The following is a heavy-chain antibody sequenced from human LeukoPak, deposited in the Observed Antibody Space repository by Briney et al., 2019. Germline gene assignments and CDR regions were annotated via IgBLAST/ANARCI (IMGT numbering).Heavy chain of an antibody. J-gene: IGHJ3*01. D-gene: IGHD3-10*01. V-gene: IGHV3-48*01. CDR1: GFALRSYS. CDR3: ARGSSEVLLWFGESPN. Sequence: GGSLRLSCAASGFALRSYSMSWVRQAPGKGLEWLSHISSGSDTIYYADSVKGRFTISRDNAKNSLYLQMNRLRVDDTAAYYCARGSSEVLLWFGESPNWGQGTMVTVSS. CDR2: ISSGSDTI.